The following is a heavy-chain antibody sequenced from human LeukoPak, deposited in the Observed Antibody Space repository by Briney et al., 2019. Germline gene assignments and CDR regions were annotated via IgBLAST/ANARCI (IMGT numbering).Heavy chain of an antibody. CDR3: AKESGSYTTSFDY. CDR2: INGDGSST. J-gene: IGHJ4*02. D-gene: IGHD1-26*01. CDR1: GFTFSTYW. Sequence: GGSLRLSCAASGFTFSTYWMHWVRQAPGKGLVWVSRINGDGSSTYYADSVKGRFTISRDNSKNTLYLQMNSLRAEDTAVYYCAKESGSYTTSFDYWGQGTLVTVSS. V-gene: IGHV3-74*01.